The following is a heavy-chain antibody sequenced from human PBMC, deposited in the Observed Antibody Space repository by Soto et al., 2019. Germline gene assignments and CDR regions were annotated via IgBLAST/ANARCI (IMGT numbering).Heavy chain of an antibody. D-gene: IGHD6-13*01. CDR2: TIPILGIA. CDR1: GGTFSSYT. CDR3: AREKKSLVLSPEGFDY. V-gene: IGHV1-69*08. J-gene: IGHJ4*02. Sequence: QVQLVQSGAEVKKPGSSVKVSCKASGGTFSSYTISWVRQAPGQGLEWMGRTIPILGIANYAQKFQGRVTITADKSTSTAYIELSSLRSEDTAVYYCAREKKSLVLSPEGFDYWGQGTLVTVSS.